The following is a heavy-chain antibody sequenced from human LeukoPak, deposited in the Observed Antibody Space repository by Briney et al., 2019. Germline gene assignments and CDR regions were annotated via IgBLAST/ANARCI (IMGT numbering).Heavy chain of an antibody. CDR3: ARAPGGYSGYDPLDY. Sequence: GGSLRLSCAASGFTFSSYDMHWVRQAPGKGLEWVAVIWYDGSKEYYAESVKGRFTISRDNSSNTLYLQMSGLRVDDTAVYYCARAPGGYSGYDPLDYWGQGTLVTVSS. D-gene: IGHD5-12*01. CDR2: IWYDGSKE. CDR1: GFTFSSYD. J-gene: IGHJ4*02. V-gene: IGHV3-33*01.